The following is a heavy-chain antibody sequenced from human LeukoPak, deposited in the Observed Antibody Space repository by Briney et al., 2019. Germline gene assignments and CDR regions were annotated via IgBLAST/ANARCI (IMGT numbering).Heavy chain of an antibody. CDR1: GGSISSYY. CDR3: ARGLYYPHYLDD. Sequence: SETLSLTCTVSGGSISSYYWSWIRQPPGKGLEWIGYIYYSGSTNYNPSLKSRVTISVDTSKNQFSLKLSSVTAADTAVYYCARGLYYPHYLDDWRQGTLVTVSS. V-gene: IGHV4-59*12. J-gene: IGHJ4*02. D-gene: IGHD2-8*01. CDR2: IYYSGST.